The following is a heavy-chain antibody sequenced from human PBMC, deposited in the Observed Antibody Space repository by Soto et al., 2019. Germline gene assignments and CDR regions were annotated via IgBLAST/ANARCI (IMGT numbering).Heavy chain of an antibody. J-gene: IGHJ4*02. V-gene: IGHV3-21*06. Sequence: EEQLVESGGGLVKPGWSLRLSCAASGFTFSTSIMNWVRQAPGTGLEWVSSITSSSSHMFYADSVKGRVTISRDNARNSLYLQMNSLRAEDTAIYYCTTALGRVPTITWGQGTLVTVSS. D-gene: IGHD5-12*01. CDR1: GFTFSTSI. CDR2: ITSSSSHM. CDR3: TTALGRVPTIT.